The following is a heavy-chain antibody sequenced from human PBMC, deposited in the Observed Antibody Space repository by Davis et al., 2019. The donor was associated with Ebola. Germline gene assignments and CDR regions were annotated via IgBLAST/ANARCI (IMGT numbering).Heavy chain of an antibody. CDR3: ARDTSIAAEGIDS. Sequence: GESLKISCAASGFTFSTYSMSWVRQAPGKGLEWVSSISSDSDYIYYADSAKGRFTISRDNAKNSLYLQMNSLRAEDTAVYYCARDTSIAAEGIDSWGQGTQVTVSS. CDR2: ISSDSDYI. D-gene: IGHD6-13*01. CDR1: GFTFSTYS. J-gene: IGHJ4*02. V-gene: IGHV3-21*01.